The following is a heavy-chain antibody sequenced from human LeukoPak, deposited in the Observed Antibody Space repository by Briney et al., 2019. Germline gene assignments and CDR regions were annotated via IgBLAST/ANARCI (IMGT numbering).Heavy chain of an antibody. Sequence: PGGSLRLSCAASGFTFSSYAMHWVRQAPGKGLEWVSSISSSSSYIYYADSVKGRFTISRDNAKNSLYLQMNSLRAEDTAVYYCARVPGRNAYWGQGTLVTVSS. CDR2: ISSSSSYI. V-gene: IGHV3-21*01. J-gene: IGHJ4*02. CDR3: ARVPGRNAY. CDR1: GFTFSSYA. D-gene: IGHD1-1*01.